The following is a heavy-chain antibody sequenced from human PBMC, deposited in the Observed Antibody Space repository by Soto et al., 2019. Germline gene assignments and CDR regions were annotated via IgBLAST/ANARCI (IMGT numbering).Heavy chain of an antibody. Sequence: GGSLRLSCAASGFTFSSYGMHWVRQAPGKGLEWVAVISYDGSNKYYADSVKGRFTISRDNSKNTLYLQMNSLRAEDTTVYYCAKDLRSGDYDFWSGYSDRYYYYYGMDVWGQGTTVTVSS. V-gene: IGHV3-30*18. CDR1: GFTFSSYG. CDR2: ISYDGSNK. D-gene: IGHD3-3*01. CDR3: AKDLRSGDYDFWSGYSDRYYYYYGMDV. J-gene: IGHJ6*02.